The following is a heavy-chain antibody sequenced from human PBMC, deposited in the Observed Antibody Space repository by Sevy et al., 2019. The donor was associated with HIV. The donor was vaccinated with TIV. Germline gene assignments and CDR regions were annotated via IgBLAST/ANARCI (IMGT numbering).Heavy chain of an antibody. CDR1: GFTFSSYV. Sequence: GGSLRLSCAASGFTFSSYVMNWVRQAPGKGLEWVSVISDGGTTTYYADSVRGRFTISRDDSKNRLYLQMNSLRAEDTAVYYCARRRLGGWNGYFDSWGQGTLVTVSS. J-gene: IGHJ4*02. D-gene: IGHD1-1*01. CDR3: ARRRLGGWNGYFDS. V-gene: IGHV3-23*01. CDR2: ISDGGTTT.